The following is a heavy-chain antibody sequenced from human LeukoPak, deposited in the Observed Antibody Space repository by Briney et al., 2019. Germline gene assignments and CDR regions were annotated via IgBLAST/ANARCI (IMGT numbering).Heavy chain of an antibody. Sequence: GGSLRLSCAASGFTVSSNYMSWVRQAPGKGLEWVSVIYSGGSTYYADSVKGRFTISRDNSKNTLYLQMNSLRAEDTAVYYCAREGSGGGYYYMDVWGKGTTVTVSS. V-gene: IGHV3-53*01. J-gene: IGHJ6*03. CDR2: IYSGGST. CDR1: GFTVSSNY. CDR3: AREGSGGGYYYMDV. D-gene: IGHD3-10*01.